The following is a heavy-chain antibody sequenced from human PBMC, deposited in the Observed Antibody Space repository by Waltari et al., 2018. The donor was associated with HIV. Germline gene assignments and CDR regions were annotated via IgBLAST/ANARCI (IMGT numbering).Heavy chain of an antibody. J-gene: IGHJ5*02. V-gene: IGHV4-61*02. Sequence: QVQLQESGPGLVKPSQTLSLTCTVSGGSISSGSYYWSWIRQPAGKGLEWFGSIYTRGSTNFNPSRKSRVTISVDTSKNQFSLKLSSVTAADTAVYYCARTYCSSTSCYGGANWFDPWGQGTLVTVSS. CDR2: IYTRGST. CDR1: GGSISSGSYY. CDR3: ARTYCSSTSCYGGANWFDP. D-gene: IGHD2-2*01.